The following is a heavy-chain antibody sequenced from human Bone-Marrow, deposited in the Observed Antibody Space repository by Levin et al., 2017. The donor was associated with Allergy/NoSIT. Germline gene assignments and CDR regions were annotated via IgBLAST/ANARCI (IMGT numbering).Heavy chain of an antibody. V-gene: IGHV4-61*01. Sequence: SETLSLTCTVSGGSVSSSTYYWSWIRQPPGKGLEWIGYLYHGGSTNYNPSLKSRVTISVDTSKNQFSLKMSSVTAADTAVYYCARGAGYCSGGSCYEDAFDIWGRGTMVTVYS. D-gene: IGHD2-15*01. CDR1: GGSVSSSTYY. CDR2: LYHGGST. CDR3: ARGAGYCSGGSCYEDAFDI. J-gene: IGHJ3*02.